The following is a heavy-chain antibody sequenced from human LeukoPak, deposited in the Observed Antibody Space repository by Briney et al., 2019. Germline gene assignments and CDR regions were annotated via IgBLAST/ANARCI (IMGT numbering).Heavy chain of an antibody. V-gene: IGHV4-39*01. CDR2: IYYSGST. D-gene: IGHD2-2*01. J-gene: IGHJ4*02. CDR1: GFTFSSYG. CDR3: ARMRSRSLGDY. Sequence: GSLRLSCAASGFTFSSYGMSWVRQPPGKGLEWIGSIYYSGSTYYNPSLKSRVTISVDTSKNQFSLKLSSVTAADTAVYYCARMRSRSLGDYWGQGTLVTVSS.